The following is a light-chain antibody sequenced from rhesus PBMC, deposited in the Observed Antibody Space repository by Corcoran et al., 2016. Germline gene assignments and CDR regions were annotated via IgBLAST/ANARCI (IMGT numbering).Light chain of an antibody. V-gene: IGKV1-22*01. Sequence: DIQMTQSPSSLSASVGDTVSITFRVSQGISSWIAWYQQKPGKAPNLLIYKASRLQSGVPSRFSGSGSGTDFTLPISSLQSEYFETYYCQQYSSRPFTFGHGTKLDIE. CDR1: QGISSW. CDR3: QQYSSRPFT. J-gene: IGKJ3*01. CDR2: KAS.